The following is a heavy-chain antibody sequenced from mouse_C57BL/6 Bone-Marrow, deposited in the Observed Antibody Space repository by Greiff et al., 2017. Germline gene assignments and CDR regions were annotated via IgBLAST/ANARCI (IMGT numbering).Heavy chain of an antibody. J-gene: IGHJ4*01. D-gene: IGHD4-1*01. CDR3: ARGWDYYAMDY. Sequence: EVQRVESGGGLVKPGGSLKLSCAASGFTFSSYAMSWVSQTPEKRLEWVATISDGGSYTYYPDNVKGRFTISRDNAKNNLYLQMSHLKSEDTAMYYCARGWDYYAMDYWGQGTSVTVSS. CDR2: ISDGGSYT. V-gene: IGHV5-4*01. CDR1: GFTFSSYA.